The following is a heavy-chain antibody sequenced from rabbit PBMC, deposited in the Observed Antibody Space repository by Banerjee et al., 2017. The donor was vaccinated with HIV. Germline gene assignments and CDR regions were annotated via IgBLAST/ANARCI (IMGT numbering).Heavy chain of an antibody. V-gene: IGHV1S45*01. D-gene: IGHD7-1*01. Sequence: QEQLEESGGDLVKPEGSLTLTCKASGFDLSDYYYMCWVRQAPGKGLEWIGCISAGSSGTTYYASWAKGRFTISQTSSTTVTLQMTSLTAADTATYFCARDLYITGGYEFNLWGPGTLVTVS. CDR1: GFDLSDYYY. CDR3: ARDLYITGGYEFNL. CDR2: ISAGSSGTT. J-gene: IGHJ4*01.